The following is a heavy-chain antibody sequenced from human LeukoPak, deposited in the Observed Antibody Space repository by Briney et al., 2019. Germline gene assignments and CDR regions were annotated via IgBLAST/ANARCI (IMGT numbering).Heavy chain of an antibody. CDR1: GFTFSSYS. J-gene: IGHJ4*02. D-gene: IGHD3-22*01. CDR2: ISSSSSYI. Sequence: GGSLRLSCAASGFTFSSYSMNWVRQAPGKGLEWVSSISSSSSYIYYADSVKGRFTISRDNAKNSLYLQMNSLRAEDTAVYYCASNSNHYDSSGYYYGDWGQGTLVTVSS. V-gene: IGHV3-21*01. CDR3: ASNSNHYDSSGYYYGD.